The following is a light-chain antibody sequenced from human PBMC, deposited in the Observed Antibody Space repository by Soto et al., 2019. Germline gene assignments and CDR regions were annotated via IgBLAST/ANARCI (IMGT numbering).Light chain of an antibody. Sequence: EIVMTQSPATLSVSPGGRATLSCRASQSISDTLAWYQQRPGQAPRLLIYSASSRAPAFPARFSGSRSGTDCTLTISSLQSEDAAVYYCQQYNNWPWTLGQGTKVDI. J-gene: IGKJ1*01. V-gene: IGKV3-15*01. CDR1: QSISDT. CDR2: SAS. CDR3: QQYNNWPWT.